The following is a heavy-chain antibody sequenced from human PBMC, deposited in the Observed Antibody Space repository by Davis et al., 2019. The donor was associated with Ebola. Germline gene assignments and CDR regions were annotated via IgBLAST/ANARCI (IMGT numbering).Heavy chain of an antibody. V-gene: IGHV3-43*02. D-gene: IGHD2-21*01. CDR3: AKDRGLVDPTSLYYYYYGMDV. Sequence: GGSLRLSCAASGFTFDDYAMHWVRQAPGKGLEWVSLISGDGGSTYYADSVKGRFTISRDNSKNSLYLQINSLRTEDTALYYCAKDRGLVDPTSLYYYYYGMDVWGQGTTVTVSS. J-gene: IGHJ6*02. CDR1: GFTFDDYA. CDR2: ISGDGGST.